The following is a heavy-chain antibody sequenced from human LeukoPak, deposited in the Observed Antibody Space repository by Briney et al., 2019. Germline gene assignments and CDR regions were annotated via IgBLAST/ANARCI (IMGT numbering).Heavy chain of an antibody. CDR2: INPSGGST. Sequence: ASVKVSCKASGYTFTNFYIHWVRQAPGQGLEWMGMINPSGGSTSYAQTFQGRVTTTRDTSTSTVRMELSSLRSEDTALYYCARGYCSSTNCLPGGYWGQGTLVTVSS. CDR1: GYTFTNFY. D-gene: IGHD2-2*01. J-gene: IGHJ4*02. V-gene: IGHV1-46*01. CDR3: ARGYCSSTNCLPGGY.